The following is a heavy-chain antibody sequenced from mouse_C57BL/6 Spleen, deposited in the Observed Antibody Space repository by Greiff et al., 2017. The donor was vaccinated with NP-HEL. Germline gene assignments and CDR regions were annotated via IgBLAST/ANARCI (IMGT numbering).Heavy chain of an antibody. CDR1: GYTFTDYN. V-gene: IGHV1-22*01. Sequence: EVQLQQSGPELVKPGASVKMSCKASGYTFTDYNMHWVKQSHGKSLEWIGYINPNNGGTSYNQKFKGKATLTVNKSSSTAYMELRSLTSEDSAVYYCARPAYYSNEGFAYWGQGTLVTVSA. D-gene: IGHD2-5*01. CDR2: INPNNGGT. CDR3: ARPAYYSNEGFAY. J-gene: IGHJ3*01.